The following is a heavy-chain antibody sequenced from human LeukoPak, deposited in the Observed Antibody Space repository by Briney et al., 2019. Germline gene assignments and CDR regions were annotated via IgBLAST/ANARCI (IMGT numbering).Heavy chain of an antibody. CDR3: AKSRPRVGATNFDY. Sequence: GGSLRLSCAASGFAFSGYGLHWVRQAPGKGLEWVAFIWYDGSNKYYADSVKGRFTISRDNSKNTLYLQMNSLRAEDTAVYYCAKSRPRVGATNFDYWGQGTQVTVSS. CDR2: IWYDGSNK. J-gene: IGHJ4*02. D-gene: IGHD1-26*01. V-gene: IGHV3-30*02. CDR1: GFAFSGYG.